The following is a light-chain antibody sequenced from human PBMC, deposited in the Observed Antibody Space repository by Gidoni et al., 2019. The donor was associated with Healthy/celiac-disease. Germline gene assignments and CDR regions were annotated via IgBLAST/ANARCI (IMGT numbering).Light chain of an antibody. V-gene: IGKV3-11*01. CDR3: QQRSNWPPLLT. Sequence: EIVLTQSPATLSLSPGERATLSCRASQSVSSYLAWYQQKPGQAPRLLIYDASTSATGIPARFSGSGSGTDFTLTISSLEPEDFAVYYCQQRSNWPPLLTFGGGTKVEIK. CDR2: DAS. CDR1: QSVSSY. J-gene: IGKJ4*01.